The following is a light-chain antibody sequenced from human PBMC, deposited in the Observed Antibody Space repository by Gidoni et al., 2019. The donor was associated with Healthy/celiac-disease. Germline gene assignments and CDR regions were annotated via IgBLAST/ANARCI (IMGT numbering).Light chain of an antibody. J-gene: IGLJ3*02. V-gene: IGLV2-14*03. CDR3: SSYTSSSYWV. Sequence: QSARTQPASVSWSPGQSTPISCTGTTRDVGWYNYLYWFQQHPGKAPKLMVYDVSNRPSGVSNRFSGSKSGNTASLTISGLQAEDEADYYCSSYTSSSYWVFGGGTKLT. CDR2: DVS. CDR1: TRDVGWYNY.